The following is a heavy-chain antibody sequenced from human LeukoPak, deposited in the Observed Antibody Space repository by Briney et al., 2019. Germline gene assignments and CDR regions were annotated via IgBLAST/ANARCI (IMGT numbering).Heavy chain of an antibody. J-gene: IGHJ6*02. CDR3: ATGGNLYSSSWYVYYYYGMDV. D-gene: IGHD6-13*01. Sequence: GGSLRLSCAASGFTFSSYWMHWVRHAPGKGLVWVSRINSDGSSTSYADSVKGRFTISRDNAKNTLYLQMNSLRAEDTAVYYCATGGNLYSSSWYVYYYYGMDVWGQGTTVTVSS. CDR2: INSDGSST. CDR1: GFTFSSYW. V-gene: IGHV3-74*01.